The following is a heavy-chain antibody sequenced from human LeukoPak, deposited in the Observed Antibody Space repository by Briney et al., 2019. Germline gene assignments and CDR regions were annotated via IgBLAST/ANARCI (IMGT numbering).Heavy chain of an antibody. Sequence: GGSLRLSCAASGFTFSSYEMNWVGQAPGKGPEWVSYISSSGSTIYYADSVKGRFTISRDASRNSLYLQMNSLKTEDTAVYFCARVSLGGSYFYFDSWGQGTLVTVSS. CDR2: ISSSGSTI. CDR1: GFTFSSYE. CDR3: ARVSLGGSYFYFDS. V-gene: IGHV3-48*03. D-gene: IGHD1-26*01. J-gene: IGHJ4*02.